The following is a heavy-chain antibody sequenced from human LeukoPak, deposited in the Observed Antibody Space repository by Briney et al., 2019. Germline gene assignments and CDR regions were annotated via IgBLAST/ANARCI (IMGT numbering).Heavy chain of an antibody. D-gene: IGHD1-26*01. CDR3: ARRRIVGSTDDAFDI. Sequence: PGGSLRLSCAASGFTFSSSAMSWVRQAPGKGLEWVSAISNNGGYTYYADSVQGRFTISRDNSNNTLYLQMNSLGADDTAIYYCARRRIVGSTDDAFDIWGQGTMVTLSS. CDR1: GFTFSSSA. CDR2: ISNNGGYT. V-gene: IGHV3-23*01. J-gene: IGHJ3*02.